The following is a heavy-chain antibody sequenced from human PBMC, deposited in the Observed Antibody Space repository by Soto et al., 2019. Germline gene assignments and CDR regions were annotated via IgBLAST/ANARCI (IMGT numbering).Heavy chain of an antibody. CDR3: ARGAIVGATVYYGMGV. J-gene: IGHJ6*02. CDR2: IYYSGST. V-gene: IGHV4-31*03. Sequence: SETLSLTCTVSGGSISSGGYYWSWIRQHPGKGLEWIGYIYYSGSTYYNPSLKSRVTISVDTSKNQFSLKLSSVTAADTAVYYCARGAIVGATVYYGMGVWGQGTTVTVSS. D-gene: IGHD1-26*01. CDR1: GGSISSGGYY.